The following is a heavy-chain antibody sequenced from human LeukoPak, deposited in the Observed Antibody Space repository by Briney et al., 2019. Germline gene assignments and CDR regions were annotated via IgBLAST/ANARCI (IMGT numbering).Heavy chain of an antibody. CDR3: ARHPIAVTGTGRY. D-gene: IGHD6-19*01. CDR2: ISSRSSYI. V-gene: IGHV3-21*01. Sequence: GGSLRLSCAAAGFTFSNYSMNWVRQAPGKGLEWVSSISSRSSYIYYANSVKGRFTISRDNAKNAVYLQMNSLRAEDTAMYYCARHPIAVTGTGRYWGQGTLVTVSP. CDR1: GFTFSNYS. J-gene: IGHJ4*02.